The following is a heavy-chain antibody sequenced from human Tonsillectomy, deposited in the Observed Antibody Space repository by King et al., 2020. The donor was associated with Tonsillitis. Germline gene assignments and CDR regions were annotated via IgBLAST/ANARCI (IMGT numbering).Heavy chain of an antibody. V-gene: IGHV1-46*01. D-gene: IGHD3-22*01. CDR3: ARDTVDYYDSSVYTPTSRHYYNSYGSDV. J-gene: IGHJ6*02. CDR2: INPSGGST. Sequence: VQLVESGAEVKKPGASVKVSCTASGYTFTSYYMHWVRQAPGQGLEWMGIINPSGGSTSYAQKFQGRVTMTRDTSKSTVYMELSSLRSEDTAVYYCARDTVDYYDSSVYTPTSRHYYNSYGSDVWGQGATVTVSS. CDR1: GYTFTSYY.